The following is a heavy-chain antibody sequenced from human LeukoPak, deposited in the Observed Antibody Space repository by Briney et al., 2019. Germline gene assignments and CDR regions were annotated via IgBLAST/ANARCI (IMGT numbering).Heavy chain of an antibody. Sequence: SETLSLTCTVSGGSISSHYWSWIRQPPGKGLEWIGYIYYSGSTNYNPSLKSRVTISVDTSKNQFSLKLCSVTAADTAVYYCARMAEWELLYYFDYWGQGTLVTVSS. D-gene: IGHD1-26*01. CDR2: IYYSGST. V-gene: IGHV4-59*11. CDR1: GGSISSHY. CDR3: ARMAEWELLYYFDY. J-gene: IGHJ4*02.